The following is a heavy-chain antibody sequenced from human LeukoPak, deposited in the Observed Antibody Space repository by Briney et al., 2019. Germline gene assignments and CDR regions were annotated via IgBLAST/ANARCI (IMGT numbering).Heavy chain of an antibody. CDR2: IKSKTDGGTT. Sequence: GGSLRLSCAASGFTFSNAWMNWVRQAPGKGLEWVGRIKSKTDGGTTDYAAPVKGRFTISRDDSKNTLYLQMNSLKTEDTTVYYCSTTYYYDSSEGYWGQGTLVTVSS. CDR3: STTYYYDSSEGY. V-gene: IGHV3-15*07. CDR1: GFTFSNAW. J-gene: IGHJ4*02. D-gene: IGHD3-22*01.